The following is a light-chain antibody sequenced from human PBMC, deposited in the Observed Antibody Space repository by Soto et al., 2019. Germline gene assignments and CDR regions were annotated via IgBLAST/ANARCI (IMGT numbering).Light chain of an antibody. CDR3: QQYNSYSWT. J-gene: IGKJ1*01. Sequence: DNQMTHSPSSLSAAVGDSVNTTCRASQTISRWLDWYQQKPGKAPNLVIYDASSLQSGVPSRFRGSGSGTEFTLTISSLQPDDFAADYCQQYNSYSWTFGQGTKVDIK. CDR1: QTISRW. CDR2: DAS. V-gene: IGKV1-5*01.